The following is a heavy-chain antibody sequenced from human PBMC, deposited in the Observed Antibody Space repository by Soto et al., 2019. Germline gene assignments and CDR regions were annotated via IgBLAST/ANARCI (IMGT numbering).Heavy chain of an antibody. Sequence: QVKLVESGGGVVQPGRSLRLSCAASGFVFNMYGMHWVRQAPGKGLEWVGVIWHDGSGTYYADALKGRFTISRDNSKNTLFIQMDSLTVEDTAVYYCVRDPVALRNRVRVGYFNLWGRGTLVTVSS. J-gene: IGHJ2*01. CDR1: GFVFNMYG. V-gene: IGHV3-33*01. CDR2: IWHDGSGT. D-gene: IGHD1-26*01. CDR3: VRDPVALRNRVRVGYFNL.